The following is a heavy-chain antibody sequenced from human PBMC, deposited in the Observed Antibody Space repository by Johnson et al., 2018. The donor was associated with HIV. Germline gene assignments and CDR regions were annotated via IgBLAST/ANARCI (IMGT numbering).Heavy chain of an antibody. D-gene: IGHD1-1*01. CDR2: IWYAGSNK. CDR1: GFTFSSYW. V-gene: IGHV3-33*08. Sequence: QVQLVESGGGLVQPGGSLRLSCAASGFTFSSYWMSWVRQAPGKGLEWVAVIWYAGSNKNYVDSVKGRFTISRDNSKNTLYRQMNSLRAEDTAVYYCARATTPHDAFDIWGQGTMVTVSS. CDR3: ARATTPHDAFDI. J-gene: IGHJ3*02.